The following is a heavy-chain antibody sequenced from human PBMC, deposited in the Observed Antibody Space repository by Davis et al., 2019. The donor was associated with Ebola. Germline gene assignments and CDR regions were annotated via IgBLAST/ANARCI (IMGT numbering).Heavy chain of an antibody. J-gene: IGHJ4*02. V-gene: IGHV3-33*01. CDR2: MSYTGGNQ. CDR1: GFPSGSYG. D-gene: IGHD1-1*01. CDR3: ARDALEYNWNEELDY. Sequence: PGGSLRLSCTVSGFPSGSYGMHWVRQAPGKGLEWVAVMSYTGGNQYYADSVRGRFFISRDNSRNTLYLQMNSLRVDDTAVYYCARDALEYNWNEELDYWGQGTLVTVSS.